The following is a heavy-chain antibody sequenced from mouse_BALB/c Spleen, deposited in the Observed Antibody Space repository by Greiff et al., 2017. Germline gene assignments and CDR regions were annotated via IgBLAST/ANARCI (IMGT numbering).Heavy chain of an antibody. V-gene: IGHV7-1*02. D-gene: IGHD1-1*01. CDR2: SRNKANDYTT. CDR3: ARDAGSDYYGSCAD. CDR1: GFTFSDFY. J-gene: IGHJ3*01. Sequence: EVQVVESGGGLVQPGGSLRLSCATSGFTFSDFYMEWVRQPPGKRLEWIAASRNKANDYTTEYSASVKGRFIVSRDTSQSILYLQMNALRAEDTAMYYCARDAGSDYYGSCADWGQGTLVTVCA.